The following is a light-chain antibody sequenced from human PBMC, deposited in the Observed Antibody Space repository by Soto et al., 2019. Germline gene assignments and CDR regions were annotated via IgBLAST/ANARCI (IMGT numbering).Light chain of an antibody. Sequence: QSVLTQPASVSGSPGQSITISCTGTSSDVGAYDYVSWYQQHPGKAPKLIIYHVTNRPSGVSNRFSGPTSGNTASLTISGLQAEYEADYFCSSYASDHTLLGGGTQLTVL. V-gene: IGLV2-14*03. J-gene: IGLJ2*01. CDR3: SSYASDHTL. CDR1: SSDVGAYDY. CDR2: HVT.